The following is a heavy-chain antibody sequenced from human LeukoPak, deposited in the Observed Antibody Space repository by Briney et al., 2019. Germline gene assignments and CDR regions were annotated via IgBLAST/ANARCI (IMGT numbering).Heavy chain of an antibody. D-gene: IGHD5-18*01. CDR2: ISPSGST. V-gene: IGHV4-4*02. CDR1: DVSIFRSNW. Sequence: SETLSLTCAVSDVSIFRSNWWSWVRQPPGKGLEWIGQISPSGSTNYSPSLKSRVTISVDKSKTQFSLRLTSVTAADTAIYYCARSPTKRVTEYYWGQGTLVTVSS. CDR3: ARSPTKRVTEYY. J-gene: IGHJ4*02.